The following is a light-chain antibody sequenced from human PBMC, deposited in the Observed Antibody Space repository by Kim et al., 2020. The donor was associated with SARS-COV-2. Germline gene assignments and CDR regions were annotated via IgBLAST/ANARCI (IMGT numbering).Light chain of an antibody. CDR3: AAWDDSLNGLVV. J-gene: IGLJ3*02. CDR2: SNN. CDR1: SSNIGGNT. Sequence: QSVLTQPPSASGTPGQRVTISCSGSSSNIGGNTVSWYQQLPGTAPELLIYSNNQRPSGVPDRFSGSKSGTSASLAISGLQSEDEGDYYCAAWDDSLNGLVVFGGGTQLTVL. V-gene: IGLV1-44*01.